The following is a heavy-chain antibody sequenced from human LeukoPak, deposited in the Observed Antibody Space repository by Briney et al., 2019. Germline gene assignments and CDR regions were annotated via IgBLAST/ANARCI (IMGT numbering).Heavy chain of an antibody. V-gene: IGHV4-59*01. D-gene: IGHD1-26*01. Sequence: SETLSLTCTVSGVSISSYYWSWIRQPPGKGLEWIGYIYYSGSTNYNPSLKSRVTISVDTSKNQFSPKLSSVTAADTALYYCASLVGAYRNFDYWGQGTLVTVSS. CDR3: ASLVGAYRNFDY. J-gene: IGHJ4*02. CDR2: IYYSGST. CDR1: GVSISSYY.